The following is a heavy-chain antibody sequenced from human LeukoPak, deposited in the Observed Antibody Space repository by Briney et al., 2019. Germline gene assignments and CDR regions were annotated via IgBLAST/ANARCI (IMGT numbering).Heavy chain of an antibody. Sequence: PGGSLRLSCAASGFTFSSYYMSWVRQAPGKGLEWVANIKQDGSEKYSVDSVKGRFTISRDNVKNLLYLQMNSLRAEDTAVYYCARVQRGIAVALDYWGQGTLATVSS. CDR2: IKQDGSEK. V-gene: IGHV3-7*04. D-gene: IGHD6-19*01. CDR1: GFTFSSYY. J-gene: IGHJ4*02. CDR3: ARVQRGIAVALDY.